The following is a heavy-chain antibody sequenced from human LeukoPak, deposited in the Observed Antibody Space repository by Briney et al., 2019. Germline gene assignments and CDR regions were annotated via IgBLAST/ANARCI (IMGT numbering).Heavy chain of an antibody. D-gene: IGHD4-17*01. CDR2: ISGSGGNT. V-gene: IGHV3-23*01. J-gene: IGHJ4*02. CDR1: GFTFSNAW. Sequence: GGSLRLSCAASGFTFSNAWMSWVRQAPGKGLEWVSAISGSGGNTYYADSVKGRFTISRDNSKNTLYLQMNSLRAEDTAVYYCAKEIYGDYPSFDYWGQGTLVTVSS. CDR3: AKEIYGDYPSFDY.